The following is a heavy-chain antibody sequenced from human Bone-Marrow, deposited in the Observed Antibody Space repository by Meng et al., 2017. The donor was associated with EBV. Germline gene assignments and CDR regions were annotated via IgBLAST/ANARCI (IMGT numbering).Heavy chain of an antibody. CDR1: RYTGTRDN. CDR3: ASYVYASGTYRADP. D-gene: IGHD3-10*01. Sequence: GQLVQSGAEEKKARASVKVYNMASRYTGTRDNSNWVRRATGQGLEWMGWMDPNSGNTGFAQKFQGRVTMTRNTTRSTVYMELSALTSEDTAVYYCASYVYASGTYRADPWGQGTLVTVSS. J-gene: IGHJ5*02. CDR2: MDPNSGNT. V-gene: IGHV1-8*01.